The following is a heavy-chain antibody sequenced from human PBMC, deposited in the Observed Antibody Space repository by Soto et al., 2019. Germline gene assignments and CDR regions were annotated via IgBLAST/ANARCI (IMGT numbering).Heavy chain of an antibody. V-gene: IGHV4-34*01. CDR1: GGSFSGYY. CDR3: ARGRGRINAFDI. D-gene: IGHD2-15*01. CDR2: INHSGST. J-gene: IGHJ3*02. Sequence: PLETLSLTCAVYGGSFSGYYWSWIRQPPGKGLEWIGEINHSGSTNYNPSLKSRVTISVDTSKNQFSLKLSSVTAADTAVYYCARGRGRINAFDIWGQGTMVTVSS.